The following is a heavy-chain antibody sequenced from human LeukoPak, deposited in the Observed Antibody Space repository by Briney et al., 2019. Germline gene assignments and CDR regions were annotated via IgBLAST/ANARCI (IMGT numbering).Heavy chain of an antibody. Sequence: GGSLSLSCVASGFQFSSFAMSWVRQAPGRGLQWVSAIRTVGNDPSYADSVRGRFTISRDNSKNTLFLQMDSLRAEDTAIYYCAKGLGYCHSGSCDGDSFDIWGQGTLVSVSP. D-gene: IGHD2-15*01. CDR2: IRTVGNDP. J-gene: IGHJ3*02. CDR3: AKGLGYCHSGSCDGDSFDI. V-gene: IGHV3-23*01. CDR1: GFQFSSFA.